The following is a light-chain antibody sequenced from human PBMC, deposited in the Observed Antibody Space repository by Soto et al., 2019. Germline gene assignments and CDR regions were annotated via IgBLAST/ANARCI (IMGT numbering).Light chain of an antibody. J-gene: IGKJ2*01. CDR3: HQYGHSPYT. CDR1: QGVSTNY. Sequence: EIVMTQSPATLSLSPGDRATLSCRASQGVSTNYVAWYQQKPGQSPRLLIYGASSRAAGIPDRFSGSGSGTDFTLTISRVEPEDFAVFYCHQYGHSPYTFGQGTKLEIK. CDR2: GAS. V-gene: IGKV3-20*01.